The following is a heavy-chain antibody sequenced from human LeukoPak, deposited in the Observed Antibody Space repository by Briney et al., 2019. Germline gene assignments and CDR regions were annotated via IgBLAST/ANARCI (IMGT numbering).Heavy chain of an antibody. D-gene: IGHD3-22*01. V-gene: IGHV3-21*01. J-gene: IGHJ4*02. CDR1: GLTFSSYS. CDR3: ARDRFDDSSPFY. CDR2: ISSSSSYI. Sequence: PGGSLRLSCAASGLTFSSYSMNWVRQAPGKGLEWVSSISSSSSYIYYADSVKGRFTISRDNAKNSLYLQMNSLRAEDTAVYYCARDRFDDSSPFYWGQGTLVTASS.